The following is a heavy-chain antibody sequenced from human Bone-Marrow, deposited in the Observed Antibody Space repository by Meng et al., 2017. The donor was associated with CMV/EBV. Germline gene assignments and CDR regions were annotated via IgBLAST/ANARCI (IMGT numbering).Heavy chain of an antibody. Sequence: KVSCKGSGYSFTSYWIGWVRQMPGKGLEWMGIIYPGDSDTRYSTSFQGQVTISADKSISTAYLQWSSLKASDTAMYYCASQTYYYDSSGYSGDAFDIWGQGTMVTVSS. D-gene: IGHD3-22*01. CDR3: ASQTYYYDSSGYSGDAFDI. J-gene: IGHJ3*02. V-gene: IGHV5-51*01. CDR1: GYSFTSYW. CDR2: IYPGDSDT.